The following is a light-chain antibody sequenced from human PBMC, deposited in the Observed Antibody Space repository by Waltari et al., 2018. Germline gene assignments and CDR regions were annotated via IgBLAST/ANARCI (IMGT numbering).Light chain of an antibody. J-gene: IGKJ4*01. CDR3: RQYDGEVVA. V-gene: IGKV3-20*01. CDR1: QSVTSIS. Sequence: EIVLMQSPGTLSLSPGERATLSCRASQSVTSISLTWYQQKLGQAPRLLIYGTSSRATATPDRFNGSGSGTDFTLTIILLDTKDFAVYYCRQYDGEVVAFGGGTKVEI. CDR2: GTS.